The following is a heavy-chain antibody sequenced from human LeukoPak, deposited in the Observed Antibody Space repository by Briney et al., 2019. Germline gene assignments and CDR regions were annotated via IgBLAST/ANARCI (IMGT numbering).Heavy chain of an antibody. CDR1: GYTFTSYD. V-gene: IGHV1-8*01. D-gene: IGHD1-26*01. CDR3: ARVTQGYLVGGSYSGMDV. J-gene: IGHJ6*02. CDR2: MNPNSGNT. Sequence: ASVKVSCMSSGYTFTSYDIHWVRQATGQGLAWMGWMNPNSGNTGYAQKFQGRVTMTRNTSISTAYMELSSLRSEDTAVYYCARVTQGYLVGGSYSGMDVWGQGTTVTVSS.